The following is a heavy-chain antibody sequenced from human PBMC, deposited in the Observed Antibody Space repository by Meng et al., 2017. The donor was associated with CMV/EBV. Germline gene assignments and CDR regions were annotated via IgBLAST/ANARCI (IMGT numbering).Heavy chain of an antibody. D-gene: IGHD3-16*01. J-gene: IGHJ2*01. CDR3: ARDTSWGNWYFDL. CDR1: EFTFSSYA. V-gene: IGHV3-30*04. Sequence: GESLKISCAASEFTFSSYAMHWVRQAPGKGLEWVAVISYDGSNKYYADSVKGRFTISRDNSKNTLYLQMNSLRAEDTAVYYCARDTSWGNWYFDLWGRGTLVTVSS. CDR2: ISYDGSNK.